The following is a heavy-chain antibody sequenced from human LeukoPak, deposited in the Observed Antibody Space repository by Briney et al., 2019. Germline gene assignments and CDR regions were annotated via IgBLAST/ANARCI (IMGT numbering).Heavy chain of an antibody. D-gene: IGHD2-15*01. CDR3: AKPASAAVAFTIDS. CDR2: ISYDGSNK. Sequence: PGGSLRLSCATSGFTFSNYGMHWVRQAPGKGLEWVAVISYDGSNKYYADSVKGRFTISRDNSKNTLYLQMNSLRTEDTAVYYCAKPASAAVAFTIDSWGQGTLVTVSS. V-gene: IGHV3-30*18. CDR1: GFTFSNYG. J-gene: IGHJ4*02.